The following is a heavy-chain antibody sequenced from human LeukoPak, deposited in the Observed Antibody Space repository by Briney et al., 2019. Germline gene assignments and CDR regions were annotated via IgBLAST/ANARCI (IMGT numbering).Heavy chain of an antibody. Sequence: GGSLRPSSAASGFTFSIDAMTWVGPAPRQGLDWVSAISGSSGRTPCADPATRRFTISRDNSKNTMYLQMNSLRAEDTAVYYCAKDQFSSSLNGFDPWGQGTLVTVSS. J-gene: IGHJ5*02. V-gene: IGHV3-23*01. CDR3: AKDQFSSSLNGFDP. D-gene: IGHD6-13*01. CDR2: ISGSSGRT. CDR1: GFTFSIDA.